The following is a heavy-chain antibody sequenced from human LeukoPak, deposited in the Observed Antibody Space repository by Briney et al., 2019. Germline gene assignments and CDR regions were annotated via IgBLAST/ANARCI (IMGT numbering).Heavy chain of an antibody. CDR2: IYYSGST. V-gene: IGHV4-59*08. CDR3: ASSYYYDSSGYPY. CDR1: GGSISSYY. Sequence: SETLSLTCTVSGGSISSYYWSWIRQPPGKGLEWIGYIYYSGSTNYNPSLKSRVTISADTSKNQFSLKLSSVTAADTAVYYCASSYYYDSSGYPYWGQGTLVTVSS. J-gene: IGHJ4*02. D-gene: IGHD3-22*01.